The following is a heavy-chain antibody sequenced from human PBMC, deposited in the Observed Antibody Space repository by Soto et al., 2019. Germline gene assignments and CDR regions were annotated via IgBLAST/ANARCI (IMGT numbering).Heavy chain of an antibody. CDR1: GGTFSSYA. D-gene: IGHD5-18*01. V-gene: IGHV1-69*12. J-gene: IGHJ5*02. CDR3: ARDHGYSYGYSLDP. CDR2: IIPIFGTA. Sequence: QVQLVQSGAEVKKPGSSVKVSCKASGGTFSSYAISWVRQAPGQGLEWMGGIIPIFGTANYAQKFQGRVTXXAXEXXSTAYMELSSLRSEDTAVYYCARDHGYSYGYSLDPWGQGTLVTVSS.